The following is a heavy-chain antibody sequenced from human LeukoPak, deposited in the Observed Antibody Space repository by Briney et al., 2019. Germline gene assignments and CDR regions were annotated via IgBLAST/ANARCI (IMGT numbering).Heavy chain of an antibody. CDR3: ARRTPLSGSPFDP. D-gene: IGHD1-26*01. J-gene: IGHJ5*02. Sequence: SGGSLRLSCAASGFTFSDYYMSWIRQAPGKGLEWVSYISSSGSTIYYADSVKGRFTISRDNAKNSLYLQMNSLRAEDTAVYYCARRTPLSGSPFDPWGQGTLVTVSS. CDR2: ISSSGSTI. CDR1: GFTFSDYY. V-gene: IGHV3-11*04.